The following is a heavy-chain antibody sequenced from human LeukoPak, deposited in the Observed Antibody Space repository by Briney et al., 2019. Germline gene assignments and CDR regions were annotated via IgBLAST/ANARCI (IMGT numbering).Heavy chain of an antibody. D-gene: IGHD3-9*01. CDR2: IYTSGST. CDR1: GGSISSYY. J-gene: IGHJ4*02. V-gene: IGHV4-4*07. Sequence: PSETLSLTCTVSGGSISSYYWSWIRQPAGKGLEWIGRIYTSGSTNYNPSLKSRVTMSVDTSKNQFSLKLSSVTAADTAVYYCARQGYDILTGYYTVPEYYFDYWGQGTLVTVSS. CDR3: ARQGYDILTGYYTVPEYYFDY.